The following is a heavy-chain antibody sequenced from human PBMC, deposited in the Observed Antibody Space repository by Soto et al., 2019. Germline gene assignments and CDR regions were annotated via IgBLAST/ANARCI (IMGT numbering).Heavy chain of an antibody. CDR1: GYTFTSYG. D-gene: IGHD6-13*01. CDR3: ARCSSSWDFLDYYYGMDV. CDR2: ISAYNGNT. V-gene: IGHV1-18*04. Sequence: ASVKGSCTASGYTFTSYGISWGRQAPGQGLEWMGWISAYNGNTNYAQKLQGRVTMTTDTSTSTAYMELRSLRSDDTAVYYCARCSSSWDFLDYYYGMDVWGQGTTVTVSS. J-gene: IGHJ6*02.